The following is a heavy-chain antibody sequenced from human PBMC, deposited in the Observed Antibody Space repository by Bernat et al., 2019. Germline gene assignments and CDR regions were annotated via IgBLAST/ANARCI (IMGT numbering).Heavy chain of an antibody. CDR1: GGTFSSYA. D-gene: IGHD3-3*01. J-gene: IGHJ5*02. CDR2: IIPIFGTA. V-gene: IGHV1-69*01. CDR3: ARGSPPGPATSIFGVVIPRGNWFVP. Sequence: QVQLVQSGAEVKKPGSSVKVSCKASGGTFSSYAISWVRQAPGQGLEWMGGIIPIFGTANYAQKFQGRVTITADESTSTAYMELSSLRSEDTAVYYCARGSPPGPATSIFGVVIPRGNWFVPWGQGTLVTVSS.